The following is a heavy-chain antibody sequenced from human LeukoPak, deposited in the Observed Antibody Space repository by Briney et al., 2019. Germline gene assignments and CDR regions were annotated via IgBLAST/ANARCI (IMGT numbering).Heavy chain of an antibody. J-gene: IGHJ4*02. Sequence: SETLSLTCTVSGGSISSSSYYWGWIRQPPGKELEWIGSIYYSGSTYYNPSLKSRVTISVDKNQFSLKLSSVTAADTAVYYCTRLGYCSGGNCFRYYFDYWGQGILVTVSS. CDR1: GGSISSSSYY. V-gene: IGHV4-39*01. CDR2: IYYSGST. D-gene: IGHD2-15*01. CDR3: TRLGYCSGGNCFRYYFDY.